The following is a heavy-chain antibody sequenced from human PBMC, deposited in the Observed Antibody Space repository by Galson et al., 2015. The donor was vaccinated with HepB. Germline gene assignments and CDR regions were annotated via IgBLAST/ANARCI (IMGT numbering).Heavy chain of an antibody. CDR1: GYTFSSYT. V-gene: IGHV3-48*02. CDR3: ARSPWSPHYFDH. J-gene: IGHJ4*02. CDR2: ITTGGNSL. D-gene: IGHD2-15*01. Sequence: SLRLSCAGSGYTFSSYTMSWVRQAPGKGLEWISYITTGGNSLFYLDSVKDRFTISRDNANSSLYLQMNSLRDEDTAVYFCARSPWSPHYFDHWGQGTLVTVSS.